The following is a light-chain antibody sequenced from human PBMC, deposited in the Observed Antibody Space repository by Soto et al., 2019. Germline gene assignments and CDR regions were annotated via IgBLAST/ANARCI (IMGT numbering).Light chain of an antibody. CDR1: QSVSSSY. CDR3: QRPGSSPWT. Sequence: EIVLTQSPGTLSLSPGERATLSCRARQSVSSSYLAWYQQRPGQAPRLLIYGASIRATGIPDRFSGSGPGTDFTLTISRLEPEDFAVYFCQRPGSSPWTFGQGTKVEIK. CDR2: GAS. V-gene: IGKV3-20*01. J-gene: IGKJ1*01.